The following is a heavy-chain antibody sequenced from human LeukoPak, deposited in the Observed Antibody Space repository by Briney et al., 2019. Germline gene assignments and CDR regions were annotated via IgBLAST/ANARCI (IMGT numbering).Heavy chain of an antibody. CDR2: IYPGDSDT. D-gene: IGHD6-6*01. CDR3: ARGEVSMATCFNY. V-gene: IGHV5-51*01. J-gene: IGHJ4*02. Sequence: GESLKISCQTPGFTYTDYAIGWVRQMPGKGLEWMGIIYPGDSDTKYSPSFRGQVTMSADKSTNTAYLQWGSLEASDTGLYFCARGEVSMATCFNYWGQGTLVTVSS. CDR1: GFTYTDYA.